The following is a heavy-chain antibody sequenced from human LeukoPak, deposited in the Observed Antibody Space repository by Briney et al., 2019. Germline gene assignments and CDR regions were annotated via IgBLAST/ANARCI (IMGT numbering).Heavy chain of an antibody. CDR3: ARDQAATNTQVRFCLD. CDR2: ISAYNGDT. Sequence: ASVKVSCKASGYTFTSYGISWVRQAPGQGLEWMGGISAYNGDTNIDQKLQGRVTMTTDTSTSTAYMDLRSLRSDDTAVYYCARDQAATNTQVRFCLDWGQGTLVTVSS. CDR1: GYTFTSYG. J-gene: IGHJ4*02. D-gene: IGHD3-9*01. V-gene: IGHV1-18*01.